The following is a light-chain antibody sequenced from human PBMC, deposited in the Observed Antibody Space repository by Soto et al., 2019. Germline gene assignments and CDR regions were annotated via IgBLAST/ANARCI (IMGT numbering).Light chain of an antibody. CDR1: QSISTY. CDR3: QQSYSSPRT. V-gene: IGKV1-39*01. CDR2: AAS. Sequence: DIQMTQSPSSLSASVGDRVTVACRASQSISTYLNWYQQQPGKPPKLLIYAASSLQSGVPSRFSGWGSGTYFTLTISSLQPEHFATYYCQQSYSSPRTFGQGTKVEI. J-gene: IGKJ1*01.